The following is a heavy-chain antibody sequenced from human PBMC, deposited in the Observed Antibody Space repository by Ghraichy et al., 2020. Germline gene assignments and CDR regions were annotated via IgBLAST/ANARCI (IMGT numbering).Heavy chain of an antibody. CDR1: GFSFSGYA. CDR2: IWSNGEKT. V-gene: IGHV3-23*01. Sequence: GESLNISCAASGFSFSGYAMAWVRQAPGKGLEWVAGIWSNGEKTFYADSVKGRFTISRDNSKDTLVAQMDSLRADDTAGDYCARVILGIWYFDFWGRGTLVTVSS. D-gene: IGHD7-27*01. J-gene: IGHJ2*01. CDR3: ARVILGIWYFDF.